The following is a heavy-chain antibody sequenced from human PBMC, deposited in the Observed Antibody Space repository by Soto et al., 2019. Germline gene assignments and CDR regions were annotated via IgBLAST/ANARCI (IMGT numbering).Heavy chain of an antibody. CDR1: GGSISSHL. V-gene: IGHV4-59*11. J-gene: IGHJ5*02. D-gene: IGHD3-10*01. CDR3: ARASGGGITMVRGALGNWFDP. CDR2: IYFTGST. Sequence: PSETLSLTCTVSGGSISSHLWSWIRQPPGKGLEWIGHIYFTGSTNYNPSLKSRVTISLDTSKNQLSLKLSSVTAADTAVYYCARASGGGITMVRGALGNWFDPWGQGTLVTVSS.